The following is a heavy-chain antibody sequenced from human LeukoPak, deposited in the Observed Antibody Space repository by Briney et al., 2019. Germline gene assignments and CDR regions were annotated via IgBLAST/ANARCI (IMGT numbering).Heavy chain of an antibody. D-gene: IGHD2-15*01. CDR2: IYHSGST. CDR3: ARFPIVVVVAATLAAFDI. Sequence: PSETLSLTCTVSGYSISSGYYWGWIRQPPGKGLEWIGSIYHSGSTNYNPSLKSRVTISVDTSRNQFSLKLSSVTAADTAVYYCARFPIVVVVAATLAAFDIWGQGTMVTVSS. J-gene: IGHJ3*02. V-gene: IGHV4-38-2*02. CDR1: GYSISSGYY.